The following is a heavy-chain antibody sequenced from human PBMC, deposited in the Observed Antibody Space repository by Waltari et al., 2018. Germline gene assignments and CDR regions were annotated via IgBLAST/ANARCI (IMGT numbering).Heavy chain of an antibody. CDR2: INAGNGNT. Sequence: QVQLVQSGAEVKKPGASVKVSCKASGYTFTSYAMHWVRQAPGQRLEWMGWINAGNGNTKYSQECQGRVTITRDTSASTAYMELSSLRSEDMAVYYCARSAGSYHGEFDYWGQGTLVTVSS. CDR3: ARSAGSYHGEFDY. CDR1: GYTFTSYA. D-gene: IGHD1-26*01. V-gene: IGHV1-3*03. J-gene: IGHJ4*02.